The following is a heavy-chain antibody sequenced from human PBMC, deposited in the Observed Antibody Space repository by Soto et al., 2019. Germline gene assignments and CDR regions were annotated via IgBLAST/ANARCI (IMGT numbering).Heavy chain of an antibody. V-gene: IGHV4-38-2*01. D-gene: IGHD1-1*01. CDR3: AIGNPDWFDP. J-gene: IGHJ5*02. Sequence: PSETLSLTCAVSGYSISSGLYWGWIRQPPGKGLEWIGTIYRGGITYYNPSLKSRVTISIDTSKNHFSLRLSSVTATDTAVYFRAIGNPDWFDPWGQGTLVTVSS. CDR2: IYRGGIT. CDR1: GYSISSGLY.